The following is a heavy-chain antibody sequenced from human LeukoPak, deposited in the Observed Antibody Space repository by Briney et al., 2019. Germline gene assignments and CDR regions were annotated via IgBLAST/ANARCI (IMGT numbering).Heavy chain of an antibody. D-gene: IGHD1-26*01. Sequence: ASVKVSCKASGYTFNSYDISWVRQAPGQGLEWMGGIIPIFGTANYAQKFQGRVTITADKSTSTAYMELSSLRSEDTAVYYCARLWRGATTGYFDYWGQGTLVTVSS. V-gene: IGHV1-69*06. J-gene: IGHJ4*02. CDR3: ARLWRGATTGYFDY. CDR2: IIPIFGTA. CDR1: GYTFNSYD.